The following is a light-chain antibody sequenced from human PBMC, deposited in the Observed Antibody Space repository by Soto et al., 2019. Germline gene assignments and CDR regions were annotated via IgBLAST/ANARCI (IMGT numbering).Light chain of an antibody. V-gene: IGLV4-60*02. CDR3: ETWDSNTWV. Sequence: QLVLTQSSSASASRGSSVKLTCSLSSGHSSYIIAWHQQQPGKAPRCLMKLEGIGSYNKGSGVPDRFSGSSSGADRCLTISSLQFDAEADYYCETWDSNTWVFDGGTKVTVL. CDR1: SGHSSYI. CDR2: LEGIGSY. J-gene: IGLJ3*02.